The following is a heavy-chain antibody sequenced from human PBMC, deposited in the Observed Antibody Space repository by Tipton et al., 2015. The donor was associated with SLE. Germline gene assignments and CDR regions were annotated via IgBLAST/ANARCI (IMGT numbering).Heavy chain of an antibody. CDR3: ARGGYYDSSGYSLGY. D-gene: IGHD3-22*01. J-gene: IGHJ4*02. CDR2: IYHSGST. Sequence: TLSLTCAVSGGSISSGGYSWSWIRQPPGKGLEWIGYIYHSGSTYYNPSLKSRVTISVDTSKNQFSLKLTSVTAADTAVYYCARGGYYDSSGYSLGYWGQGTLVTVSS. CDR1: GGSISSGGYS. V-gene: IGHV4-30-2*01.